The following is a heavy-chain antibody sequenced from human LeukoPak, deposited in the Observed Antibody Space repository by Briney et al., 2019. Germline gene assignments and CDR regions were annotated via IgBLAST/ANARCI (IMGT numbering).Heavy chain of an antibody. Sequence: PGGSLRLSCAASEFSVGSNYMTWVRQAPGKGLEWVSLIYSGGSTYYADSVKGRFTISRDNSKNTLYLQMNGLRAEDTAVYYCAKGGSGRYFDWSFDYWGQGTLVTVSS. D-gene: IGHD3-9*01. J-gene: IGHJ4*02. V-gene: IGHV3-66*01. CDR3: AKGGSGRYFDWSFDY. CDR2: IYSGGST. CDR1: EFSVGSNY.